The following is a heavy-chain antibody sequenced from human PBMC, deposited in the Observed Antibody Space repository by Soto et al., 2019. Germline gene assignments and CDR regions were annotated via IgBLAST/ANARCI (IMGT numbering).Heavy chain of an antibody. J-gene: IGHJ4*02. Sequence: GGSLRLSCAASGFTFSDSSMHCVRQASGEGLEWVGRMRNNTNNYTTAYIASVKGRFTISRDTAKNSLYVEMNSLRAEDTAVYYCARAWTGYSSHWYYFDYWGQGILVTVSS. CDR1: GFTFSDSS. CDR3: ARAWTGYSSHWYYFDY. V-gene: IGHV3-73*01. CDR2: MRNNTNNYTT. D-gene: IGHD6-19*01.